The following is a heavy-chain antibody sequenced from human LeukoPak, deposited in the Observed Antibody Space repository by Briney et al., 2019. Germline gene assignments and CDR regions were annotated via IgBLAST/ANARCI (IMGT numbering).Heavy chain of an antibody. V-gene: IGHV4-61*01. Sequence: PSETLSLTCTVSGGSVSSGSYYWSWIRQPPGKGLEWIGYIYYSGSTNYNPSLKSRVTISVDTSKNQFSLKLSSVTAADTAVYHCARADPPYYDSSGYLDYWGQGTLVTVSS. CDR1: GGSVSSGSYY. CDR2: IYYSGST. D-gene: IGHD3-22*01. CDR3: ARADPPYYDSSGYLDY. J-gene: IGHJ4*02.